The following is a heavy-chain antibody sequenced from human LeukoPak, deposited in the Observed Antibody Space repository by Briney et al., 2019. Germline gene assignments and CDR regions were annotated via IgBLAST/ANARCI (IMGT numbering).Heavy chain of an antibody. D-gene: IGHD1-7*01. CDR1: GFTFISYW. CDR3: AKLGGTARFDP. CDR2: IKQDGSEK. Sequence: QPGGSLRLSCGASGFTFISYWMSWVRQAPGRGLEWVANIKQDGSEKDYVDSVEGRFTISRDNAKNSLYLQMTNLRAKDTAIYYCAKLGGTARFDPWGQGTLVTVSS. V-gene: IGHV3-7*01. J-gene: IGHJ5*02.